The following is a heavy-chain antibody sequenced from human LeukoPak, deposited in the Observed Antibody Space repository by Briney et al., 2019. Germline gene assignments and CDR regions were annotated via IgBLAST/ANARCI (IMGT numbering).Heavy chain of an antibody. CDR3: AREGEMATPNDAFDI. J-gene: IGHJ3*02. V-gene: IGHV3-74*01. CDR1: GFTFSGYW. CDR2: INTDGSST. Sequence: QPGGSLRLSCAASGFTFSGYWMHWVRQAPGKGLVWVSRINTDGSSTSYADSVKGRFTISRDNAKNTLYLQMNSLRAEDTAVYYCAREGEMATPNDAFDIWGQGTMVTVSS. D-gene: IGHD5-24*01.